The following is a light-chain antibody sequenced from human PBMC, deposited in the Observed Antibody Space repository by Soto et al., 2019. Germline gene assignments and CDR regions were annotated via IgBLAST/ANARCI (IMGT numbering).Light chain of an antibody. CDR2: GAS. CDR1: QSVSTN. J-gene: IGKJ2*01. CDR3: QQYNNWYT. V-gene: IGKV3-15*01. Sequence: EIVMTQSPATLSVSPGERATLSCRASQSVSTNLAWYQQKPGQAPRLLIYGASTRTTGIPARFSGSGSGTEFTLTISSLQSEDFAVYYCQQYNNWYTFXQGTKVDIK.